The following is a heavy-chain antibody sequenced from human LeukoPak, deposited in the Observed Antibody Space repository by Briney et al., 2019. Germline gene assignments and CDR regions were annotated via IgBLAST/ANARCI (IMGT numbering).Heavy chain of an antibody. J-gene: IGHJ4*02. CDR2: ILYDGSNK. D-gene: IGHD4-17*01. V-gene: IGHV3-30*18. CDR1: GFTFSSYG. CDR3: AKDQDYGDYSFDY. Sequence: PGRSLRLSCAASGFTFSSYGMHWVRQAPGKGLEWVAVILYDGSNKYYADSVKGRFTISRDNSKNTLYLQMNSLRAEDTAVYYCAKDQDYGDYSFDYWGQGTLVTVSS.